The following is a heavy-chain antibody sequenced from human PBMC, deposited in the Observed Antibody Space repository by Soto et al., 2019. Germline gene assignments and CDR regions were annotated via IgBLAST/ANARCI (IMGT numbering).Heavy chain of an antibody. CDR1: GYTFTSYS. Sequence: ASGKVSCKASGYTFTSYSMHWVRQAPGQGLEWMGIINPSSGRTSYAQNFQGRVTMTSDTSTSIVYMEMSSLKSEDTAVYYCARDHNFGFILYAMDVWGQGTTVTVSS. D-gene: IGHD2-15*01. J-gene: IGHJ6*02. V-gene: IGHV1-46*01. CDR2: INPSSGRT. CDR3: ARDHNFGFILYAMDV.